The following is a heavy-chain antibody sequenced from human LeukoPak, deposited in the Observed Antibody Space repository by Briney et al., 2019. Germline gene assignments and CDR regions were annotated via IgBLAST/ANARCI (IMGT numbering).Heavy chain of an antibody. V-gene: IGHV4-59*01. CDR2: IYHSGTT. CDR1: GGSITSYF. J-gene: IGHJ1*01. Sequence: PSETLSLTCTVSGGSITSYFWSWIRQPPGKGLEWIGYIYHSGTTNYNPSLKSRVTISADTSRNQFSLRLSSVTAADTAVYYCAQKVPFSPGYSQHWGQGTLVTVSS. D-gene: IGHD2/OR15-2a*01. CDR3: AQKVPFSPGYSQH.